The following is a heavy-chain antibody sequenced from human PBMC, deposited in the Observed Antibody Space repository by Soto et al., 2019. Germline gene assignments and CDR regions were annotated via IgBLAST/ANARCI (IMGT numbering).Heavy chain of an antibody. D-gene: IGHD2-21*02. J-gene: IGHJ2*01. V-gene: IGHV3-7*05. Sequence: PGGSLRLSCAASAFTFSSYWMSWVRQAPGKGLEWVANIKQDGSEKYYVDSVKGRFTISRDNAKNSLYLQMNSLRAEDTAVYYCASPTNCGGDCYTYWYFDLWGRGTLVPVSS. CDR2: IKQDGSEK. CDR3: ASPTNCGGDCYTYWYFDL. CDR1: AFTFSSYW.